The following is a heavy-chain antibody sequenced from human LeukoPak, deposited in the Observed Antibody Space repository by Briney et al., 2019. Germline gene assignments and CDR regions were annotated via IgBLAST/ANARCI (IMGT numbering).Heavy chain of an antibody. CDR3: ARKDYYMDV. J-gene: IGHJ6*03. V-gene: IGHV4-59*01. CDR2: IYYSGST. Sequence: SKTLSLTCTVSGCSISSYYWSWIRQPPGKGLEWIGYIYYSGSTNYNPSLTRRLTISVDASKNQFSLKLSSVTAADTGVYCCARKDYYMDVWGKGTTVTVSS. CDR1: GCSISSYY.